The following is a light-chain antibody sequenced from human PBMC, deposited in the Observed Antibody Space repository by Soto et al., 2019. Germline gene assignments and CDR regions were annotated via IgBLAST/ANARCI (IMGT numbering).Light chain of an antibody. J-gene: IGLJ7*01. CDR1: SSDVGSYNL. Sequence: QSVLTQPASVSGSPGQSITISCTGTSSDVGSYNLVSWYQQHPGKAPKLMIYEGSKRPSGVSNHFYGSKSGNTASLTISGLQAEDEADYYCCSYAGSSTHAVFGGGTQLTVL. V-gene: IGLV2-23*01. CDR2: EGS. CDR3: CSYAGSSTHAV.